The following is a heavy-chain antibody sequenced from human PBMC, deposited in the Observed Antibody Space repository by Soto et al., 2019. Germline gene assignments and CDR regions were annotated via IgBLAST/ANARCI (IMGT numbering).Heavy chain of an antibody. CDR3: ARAGNYDSSGRDY. V-gene: IGHV1-18*04. D-gene: IGHD3-22*01. J-gene: IGHJ4*02. CDR1: GYTFNNYG. Sequence: ASVKVSCKASGYTFNNYGFSWVRQAPGQGLEXMGXXSXXSXXXXXGXXVQGRVTMTTDTSTSTAYMELRSLRSDETAVYYCARAGNYDSSGRDYWGQGTLVTVSS. CDR2: XSXXSXXX.